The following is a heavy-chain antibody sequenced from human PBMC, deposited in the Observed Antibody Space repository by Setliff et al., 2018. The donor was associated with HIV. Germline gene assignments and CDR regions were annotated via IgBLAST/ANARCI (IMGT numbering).Heavy chain of an antibody. J-gene: IGHJ6*02. CDR1: GGTFSSYA. CDR2: IIPIFDAT. V-gene: IGHV1-69*13. CDR3: ARDRGVQLEPGPRDPGGYYYYGMDV. Sequence: SVKVSCKASGGTFSSYAINWVRQAPGQGLEWMGHIIPIFDATHYAQKFQGRVTITADESTTTAYMDMSSLRSEDTAIYYCARDRGVQLEPGPRDPGGYYYYGMDVWGQGTTVTVSS. D-gene: IGHD1-1*01.